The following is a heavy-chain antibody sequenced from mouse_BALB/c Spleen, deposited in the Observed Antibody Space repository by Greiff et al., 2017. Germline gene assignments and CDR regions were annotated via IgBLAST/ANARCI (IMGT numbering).Heavy chain of an antibody. CDR1: GFTFSSYG. Sequence: EVQVVESGAGLLQPGGSLKLSCAASGFTFSSYGMSWVRQTPDKRLELVATINSNGGSTYYPDSVKGRFTISRDNAKNTLYLQMSSLKSEDTAMYYCARGGLRREDYYAMDYWGQGTSVTVSS. CDR2: INSNGGST. CDR3: ARGGLRREDYYAMDY. J-gene: IGHJ4*01. V-gene: IGHV5-6-3*01. D-gene: IGHD2-4*01.